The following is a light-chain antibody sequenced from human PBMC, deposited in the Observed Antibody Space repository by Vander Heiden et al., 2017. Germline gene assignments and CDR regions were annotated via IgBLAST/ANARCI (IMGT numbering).Light chain of an antibody. V-gene: IGLV2-8*01. CDR3: TSYTRSYSWV. Sequence: HSALTQPPSASGSPGQSVTIACTGTSSDVGGYKYVSWYQQHPGKVPNLIIYEVSKRPSGVPDRFSGSKSGNTASLTVSGLQAEDEAIYYCTSYTRSYSWVFGGGTDLTVL. CDR1: SSDVGGYKY. J-gene: IGLJ3*02. CDR2: EVS.